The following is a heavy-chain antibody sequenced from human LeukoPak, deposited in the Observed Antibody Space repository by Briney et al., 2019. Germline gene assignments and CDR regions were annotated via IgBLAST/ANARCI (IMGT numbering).Heavy chain of an antibody. CDR1: GGSISSYY. CDR2: IYYSGST. CDR3: ARGSTARYYYDSSGYYRGAVDY. D-gene: IGHD3-22*01. Sequence: TSETLSLTCTVSGGSISSYYWSWIRQPPGKGLEWHGYIYYSGSTNYNPSLKSRVTISVDTSKNQFSLKLSSVTAADTAVYYCARGSTARYYYDSSGYYRGAVDYWGQGTLVTISS. J-gene: IGHJ4*02. V-gene: IGHV4-59*01.